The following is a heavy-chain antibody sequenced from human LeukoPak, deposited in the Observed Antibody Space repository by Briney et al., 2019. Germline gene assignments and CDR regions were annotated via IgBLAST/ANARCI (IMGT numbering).Heavy chain of an antibody. CDR2: MNHSGST. Sequence: SETLSLTCAVYGGSFSGYYWSWIRQPPGKGLEWIGEMNHSGSTNYNPSLKSRVTISVDTSKNQFSLKLSSVTAADTAVYYCARDSVPSVRNNAFDIWGQGTMVTVSS. D-gene: IGHD1/OR15-1a*01. CDR1: GGSFSGYY. CDR3: ARDSVPSVRNNAFDI. V-gene: IGHV4-34*01. J-gene: IGHJ3*02.